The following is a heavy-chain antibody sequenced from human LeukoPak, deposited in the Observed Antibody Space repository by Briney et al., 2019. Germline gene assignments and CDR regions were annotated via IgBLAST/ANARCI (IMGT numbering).Heavy chain of an antibody. CDR2: IYYSGST. V-gene: IGHV4-39*01. CDR3: ARRGTNGREDRGFFDY. CDR1: GGFVSSSGYY. D-gene: IGHD3-10*01. Sequence: PSETLSLTCSVSGGFVSSSGYYWAWIRQPPGKGPEWIGGIYYSGSTYYNSSLKSRVTITADMSKNQFSLMLTSVTAADTAVYYCARRGTNGREDRGFFDYWGQGTLVTVSS. J-gene: IGHJ4*02.